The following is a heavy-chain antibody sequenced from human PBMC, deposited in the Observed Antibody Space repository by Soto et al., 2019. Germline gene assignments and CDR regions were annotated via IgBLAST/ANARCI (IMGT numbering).Heavy chain of an antibody. V-gene: IGHV2-70*17. CDR2: IDWDGDK. Sequence: SGPTLVNPTETLTLTCTFSGFSLSTTGVCVNWIRPPPGKALEWLGRIDWDGDKFYSSSLRTRLTISKDTSKNLVVLIMSDMDPLDTATYYCARRGADSGYGMDVWGQGTTVTVSS. J-gene: IGHJ6*02. CDR1: GFSLSTTGVC. D-gene: IGHD2-15*01. CDR3: ARRGADSGYGMDV.